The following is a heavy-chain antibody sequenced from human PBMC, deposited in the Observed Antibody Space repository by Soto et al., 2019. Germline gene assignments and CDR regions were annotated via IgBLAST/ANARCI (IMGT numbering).Heavy chain of an antibody. CDR1: GYTLTNYY. D-gene: IGHD3-16*01. Sequence: QVPLVQSGAEVKKPGASARLSCKASGYTLTNYYLHSVRQAPRQGLVRMAMINPSGGSTRLAQKVQGRVSFTSDTSSSTVNLEFRGLTSEDTAVPYWSRSGKSGDRRLGGDGLELWGQGTTVTVSS. J-gene: IGHJ6*02. CDR2: INPSGGST. V-gene: IGHV1-46*01. CDR3: SRSGKSGDRRLGGDGLEL.